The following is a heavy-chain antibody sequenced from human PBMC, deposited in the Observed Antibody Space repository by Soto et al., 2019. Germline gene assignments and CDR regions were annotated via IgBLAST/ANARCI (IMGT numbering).Heavy chain of an antibody. CDR2: INYSGVST. CDR1: GFAFSRNN. D-gene: IGHD1-1*01. J-gene: IGHJ4*02. CDR3: VTDPNWEWGY. Sequence: GGSLRLSCAASGFAFSRNNMNWVRQRPGKGLEWVSNINYSGVSTYYSDAVKGRFTISRDNSKNNFSLEMNSLKVDDTAVYYCVTDPNWEWGYWGQGALVTVSS. V-gene: IGHV3-23*01.